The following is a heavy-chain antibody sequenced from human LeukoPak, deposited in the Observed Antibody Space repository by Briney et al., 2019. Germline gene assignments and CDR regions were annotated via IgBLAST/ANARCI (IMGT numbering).Heavy chain of an antibody. CDR3: ARQGGSYLEDAFDV. CDR1: GYSLTRHW. CDR2: MYPADSDT. Sequence: GESLKISCKGSGYSLTRHWIGWVRQMPGKGLEWMGIMYPADSDTRYSPSFQGQATISADKSISTAYLQWNSLKASDTAMYYCARQGGSYLEDAFDVWGQGTMVTVSS. V-gene: IGHV5-51*01. J-gene: IGHJ3*01. D-gene: IGHD1-26*01.